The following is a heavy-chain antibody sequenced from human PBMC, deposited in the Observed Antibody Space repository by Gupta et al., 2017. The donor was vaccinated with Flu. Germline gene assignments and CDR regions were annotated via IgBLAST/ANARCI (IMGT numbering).Heavy chain of an antibody. D-gene: IGHD6-19*01. V-gene: IGHV4-61*02. J-gene: IGHJ6*02. CDR1: GTSITSGSYY. CDR3: ARDDLGSGSPGRGAYYHYYYGMDV. Sequence: QVQLQASGPGLVKPSQTLSLTCTVSGTSITSGSYYWTWIRQPAGKGLEWIGRVYTDGSTDYSPSLKSRVTISLDTSKNQFSLKLTSMTAADTALYYCARDDLGSGSPGRGAYYHYYYGMDVWGQGTTVTVSS. CDR2: VYTDGST.